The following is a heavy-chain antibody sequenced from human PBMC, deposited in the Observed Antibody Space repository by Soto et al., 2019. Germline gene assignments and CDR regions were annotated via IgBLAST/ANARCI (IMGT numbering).Heavy chain of an antibody. CDR3: ATDLIYSSSWYRSTGY. J-gene: IGHJ4*02. V-gene: IGHV1-24*01. Sequence: GXSVKVSCKVSGYTLTELSMHWVRQAPGKGLEWMGGFDPEDGETIYAQKFQGRVTMTEDTSTDTAYMELSSLRSEDTAVYYCATDLIYSSSWYRSTGYWGQGTLVTVSS. CDR2: FDPEDGET. CDR1: GYTLTELS. D-gene: IGHD6-13*01.